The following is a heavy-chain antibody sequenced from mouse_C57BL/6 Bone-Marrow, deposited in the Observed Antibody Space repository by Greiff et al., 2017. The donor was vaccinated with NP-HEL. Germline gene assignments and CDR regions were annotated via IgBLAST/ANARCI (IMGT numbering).Heavy chain of an antibody. J-gene: IGHJ2*01. D-gene: IGHD2-4*01. CDR2: IHPNSGST. V-gene: IGHV1-64*01. CDR1: GYTFTSYW. CDR3: ARWDYLYYFDY. Sequence: QVQLQQPGAELVKPGASVKLSCKASGYTFTSYWMHWVKQRPGQGLEWIGMIHPNSGSTNYNEKFKSKATLTVDKSSSTAYMQLSSLTSEDSAVYYCARWDYLYYFDYWGKGTTLTVSS.